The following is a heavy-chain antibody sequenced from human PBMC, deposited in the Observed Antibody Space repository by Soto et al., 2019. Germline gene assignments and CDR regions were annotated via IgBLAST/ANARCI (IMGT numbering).Heavy chain of an antibody. J-gene: IGHJ4*02. CDR1: GYTFTSYD. D-gene: IGHD3-16*01. CDR3: ARAVTFGGTVDY. Sequence: PSEKVSCKASGYTFTSYDFNWVRQATGQGLEWMGWMNPNSGNTGYAQKFQGRVTMTRNTSISTAYMELSSLRSEDTAVYYCARAVTFGGTVDYWGQGTLVTVS. CDR2: MNPNSGNT. V-gene: IGHV1-8*01.